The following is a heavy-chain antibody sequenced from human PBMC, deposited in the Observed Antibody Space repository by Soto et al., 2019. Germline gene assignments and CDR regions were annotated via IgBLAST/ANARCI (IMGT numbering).Heavy chain of an antibody. V-gene: IGHV1-2*02. Sequence: GASVKVSCKASGYTFTGYYMHWVRQAPGQGLEWMGWINPNSGGTNYAQKLQGRVTMTRDTSISTAYMELSRLRSDDTAVYYCARDSYSSGWYSDYWGQGTLVTVSS. CDR2: INPNSGGT. CDR3: ARDSYSSGWYSDY. CDR1: GYTFTGYY. J-gene: IGHJ4*02. D-gene: IGHD6-19*01.